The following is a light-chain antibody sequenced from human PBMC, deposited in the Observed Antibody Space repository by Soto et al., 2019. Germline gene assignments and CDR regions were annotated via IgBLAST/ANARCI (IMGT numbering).Light chain of an antibody. CDR3: MQALHTPL. Sequence: DIVVTQSPLSLPVTPGEPASISCKSSQSLLHSHGFHYLDWYLQRPGQSPQLLIYLASNRASGVPDRFSGSGSGTDFTLKISRVEDEDVGVYYCMQALHTPLFGGGTKVEIK. V-gene: IGKV2-28*01. CDR1: QSLLHSHGFHY. J-gene: IGKJ4*01. CDR2: LAS.